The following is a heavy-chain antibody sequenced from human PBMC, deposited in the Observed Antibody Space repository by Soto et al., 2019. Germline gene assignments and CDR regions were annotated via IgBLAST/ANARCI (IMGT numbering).Heavy chain of an antibody. J-gene: IGHJ3*02. CDR1: GYTFTSYY. Sequence: QVELVQSGAEVKKPGASVKVSCKAAGYTFTSYYMHWVRQAPGQGLEWMGLINPSGGITTYAQKFQARVTMTSDTSTSTVYMELPTLKSEDTAVYYCAGSSIFTWSDAFDIWGQGTMVTVSA. D-gene: IGHD3-3*01. CDR3: AGSSIFTWSDAFDI. CDR2: INPSGGIT. V-gene: IGHV1-46*01.